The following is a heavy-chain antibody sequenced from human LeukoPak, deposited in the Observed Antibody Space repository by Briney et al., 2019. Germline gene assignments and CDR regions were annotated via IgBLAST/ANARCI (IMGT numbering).Heavy chain of an antibody. Sequence: SETLSLTCTVSGGSISSYYWSWIRQPPGKGLEWIGYIYYSGSTNYNPSLKSRVTISVDTSKNQFSLKLSSVTAADTALYYCARGGRDGYIYYFDYWGQGTLVTASS. J-gene: IGHJ4*02. CDR3: ARGGRDGYIYYFDY. V-gene: IGHV4-59*01. D-gene: IGHD5-24*01. CDR2: IYYSGST. CDR1: GGSISSYY.